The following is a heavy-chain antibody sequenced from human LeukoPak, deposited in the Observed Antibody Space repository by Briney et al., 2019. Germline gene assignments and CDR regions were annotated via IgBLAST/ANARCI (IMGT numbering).Heavy chain of an antibody. D-gene: IGHD4-11*01. V-gene: IGHV1-69*10. CDR1: GGTFSSYA. J-gene: IGHJ5*02. CDR3: ARNTVTTFSWFDP. Sequence: ASVKVSCKASGGTFSSYAISWVRQAPGQGLEWMGWIIPILGIANYAQKFQGRVTITADKSTSTAYMELSSLRSEDTAVYYCARNTVTTFSWFDPWGQGTLVTVSS. CDR2: IIPILGIA.